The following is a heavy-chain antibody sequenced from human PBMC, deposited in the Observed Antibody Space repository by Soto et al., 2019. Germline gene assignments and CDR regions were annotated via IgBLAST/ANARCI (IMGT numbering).Heavy chain of an antibody. CDR2: MNPNSGNT. CDR3: ARAPLRYCSGGSCHPALNWFDP. V-gene: IGHV1-8*01. CDR1: GYTFNGYD. Sequence: ASVKVSCKASGYTFNGYDINWVRQATGQGLEWMGWMNPNSGNTGYAQKFQGRVTMTRNTSISTAYMELSSLRSEDTAVYYCARAPLRYCSGGSCHPALNWFDPWGQGTLVTVSS. D-gene: IGHD2-15*01. J-gene: IGHJ5*02.